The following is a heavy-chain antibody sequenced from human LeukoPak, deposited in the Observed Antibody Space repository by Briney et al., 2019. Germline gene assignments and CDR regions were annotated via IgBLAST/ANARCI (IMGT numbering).Heavy chain of an antibody. CDR3: ARDSFPGRYYEGAFDI. J-gene: IGHJ3*02. CDR2: IYYSGST. D-gene: IGHD3-22*01. Sequence: KSSETLSLTCTVSGGSISSYYWSWIRQPPGKGLEWIGYIYYSGSTNYNPSLKSRVTISVDTSKNQFSLKLSSVTAADTAVYYCARDSFPGRYYEGAFDIWGQGTMVTVSS. CDR1: GGSISSYY. V-gene: IGHV4-59*01.